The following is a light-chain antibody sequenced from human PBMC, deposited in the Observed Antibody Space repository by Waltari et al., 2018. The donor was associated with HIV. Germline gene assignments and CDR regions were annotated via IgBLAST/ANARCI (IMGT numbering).Light chain of an antibody. CDR3: GTWDSSLKIYV. V-gene: IGLV1-51*02. CDR1: SFCAGRNS. J-gene: IGLJ1*01. CDR2: EDN. Sequence: QSVLTPPPSVSAAAGQKVTISCSGLSFCAGRNSVAWSQQVPGSAPLLRIYEDNKRPSGIPARFSGSRSGTSATLGITALQTGDEADYHCGTWDSSLKIYVFGTGTRVTVL.